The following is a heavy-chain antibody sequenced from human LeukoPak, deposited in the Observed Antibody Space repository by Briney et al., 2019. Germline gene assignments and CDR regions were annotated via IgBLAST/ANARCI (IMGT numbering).Heavy chain of an antibody. D-gene: IGHD2-2*01. J-gene: IGHJ6*03. V-gene: IGHV4-30-2*01. CDR2: IYHSGST. Sequence: SQTLSLTCAVSGGSISSGGYSWSWIRQPPGKGLEWIGYIYHSGSTYYNPSLKSRVTISVDRSKNQFSLKLSSVTAADTAVYYCARGLDIVVVPAASPAGYYYMDVWGKGTTVTVSS. CDR1: GGSISSGGYS. CDR3: ARGLDIVVVPAASPAGYYYMDV.